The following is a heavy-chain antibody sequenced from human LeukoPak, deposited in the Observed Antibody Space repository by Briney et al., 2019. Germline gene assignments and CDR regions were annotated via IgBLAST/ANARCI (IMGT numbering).Heavy chain of an antibody. CDR3: ANPRYDSSGWP. J-gene: IGHJ5*02. D-gene: IGHD3-22*01. CDR1: GFTFSSYG. V-gene: IGHV3-30*18. Sequence: GGSLRLSCAASGFTFSSYGMHWVRQAPGKGLEWVAVISYDGSNKYYADSVKGRFTISRDNSKNTLYLQMNSLRAEDTAVYYCANPRYDSSGWPWGQGTLVTVSS. CDR2: ISYDGSNK.